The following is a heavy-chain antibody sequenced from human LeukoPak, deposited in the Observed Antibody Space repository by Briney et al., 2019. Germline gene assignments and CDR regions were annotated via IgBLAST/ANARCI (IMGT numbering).Heavy chain of an antibody. Sequence: GASVKVSCKASGYAFTNYAMNWVRQAPGQGLEWMGWINTNTGNPTYAQGFTGRFVFSLDTSVSTAYLQISSLKAEDTAVYYCARGNRKIAVDIWGQGTLVTVSS. D-gene: IGHD6-19*01. CDR1: GYAFTNYA. CDR3: ARGNRKIAVDI. CDR2: INTNTGNP. V-gene: IGHV7-4-1*02. J-gene: IGHJ4*02.